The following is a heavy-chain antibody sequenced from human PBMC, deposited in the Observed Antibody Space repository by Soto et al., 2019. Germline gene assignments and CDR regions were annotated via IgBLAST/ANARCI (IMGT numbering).Heavy chain of an antibody. V-gene: IGHV3-66*01. CDR1: GFSVNNNY. CDR2: MYSGGST. Sequence: GGYLRLSCAASGFSVNNNYMSWVRQAPGKGLEWVSVMYSGGSTYYAGSVKGRFTISRDTSKNTLNLQINTLRVEDTAVYYCARGGYSGYESDSYRGTPLYYFDYWGQGTLVTVSS. CDR3: ARGGYSGYESDSYRGTPLYYFDY. D-gene: IGHD5-12*01. J-gene: IGHJ4*02.